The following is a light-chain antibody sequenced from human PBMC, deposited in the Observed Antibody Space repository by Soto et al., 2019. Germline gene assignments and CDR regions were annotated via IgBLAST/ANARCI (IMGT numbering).Light chain of an antibody. CDR1: QSVNSY. V-gene: IGKV3-20*01. CDR2: DAS. J-gene: IGKJ1*01. Sequence: EIVMTQSPGTLSLSPGERVTLSCRASQSVNSYLAWYQQKPVQAPRLLISDASDRATGIPDRFSGSGSGTDFTLTISRLEPEDFAVYYCQQYGTSLWTFGQGTKVDIK. CDR3: QQYGTSLWT.